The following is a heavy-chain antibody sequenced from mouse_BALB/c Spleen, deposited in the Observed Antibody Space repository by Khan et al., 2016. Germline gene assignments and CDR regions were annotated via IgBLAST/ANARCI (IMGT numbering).Heavy chain of an antibody. CDR1: GFTFSSFG. J-gene: IGHJ2*01. Sequence: EVQLVESGGGLVQPGGSRKLSCAAAGFTFSSFGMHWVRQAPEKGLEWVAFISSGSSAIYYADTVKGRFTISRDNPKNTLFLQMTSLRSEDTAMYYCGRGDYWGQGTTLTVSS. V-gene: IGHV5-17*02. CDR2: ISSGSSAI. CDR3: GRGDY.